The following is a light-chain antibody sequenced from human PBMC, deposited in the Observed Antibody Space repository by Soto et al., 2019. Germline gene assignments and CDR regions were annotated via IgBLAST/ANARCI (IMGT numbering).Light chain of an antibody. Sequence: IVVTQCPGTLSSSQGERATLSCRASQSISTTSLTWYQQRPGQPPRLLIYGASNRATDIADRFSGSGSGTDFTLTISGVEPEDFAVYYCQQFATSPRRFGQGTKVDIK. CDR1: QSISTTS. CDR2: GAS. V-gene: IGKV3-20*01. CDR3: QQFATSPRR. J-gene: IGKJ1*01.